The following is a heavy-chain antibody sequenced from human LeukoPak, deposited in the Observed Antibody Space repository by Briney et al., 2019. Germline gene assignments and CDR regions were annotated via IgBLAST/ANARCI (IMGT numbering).Heavy chain of an antibody. J-gene: IGHJ4*02. CDR3: AKERGAYFDY. CDR2: ISWDGGST. D-gene: IGHD3-10*01. V-gene: IGHV3-43D*03. CDR1: GFTFDDYA. Sequence: GGSLRLSCAASGFTFDDYAMHWVRQAPGKGLEWVSLISWDGGSTYYADSVKGRFTTSRDNSKNSLYLQMHSLRAEDTALYYCAKERGAYFDYWGQGTLVTVSS.